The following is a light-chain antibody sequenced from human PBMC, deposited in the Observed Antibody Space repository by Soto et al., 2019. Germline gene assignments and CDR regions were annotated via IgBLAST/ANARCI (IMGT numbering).Light chain of an antibody. CDR3: QQYNTYPLT. CDR2: KAS. CDR1: QSISIW. V-gene: IGKV1-5*03. Sequence: DIQMTQSPSTLSASVGDRVTITCRASQSISIWLAWYQQKPGKAPKLLIYKASSSKSGESGVPSRFSGSGSETEFTLTISSLQPDDFATYYCQQYNTYPLTFGGGTKVENK. J-gene: IGKJ4*01.